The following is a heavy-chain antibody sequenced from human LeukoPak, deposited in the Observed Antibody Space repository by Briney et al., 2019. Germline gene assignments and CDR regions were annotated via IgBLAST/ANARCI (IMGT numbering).Heavy chain of an antibody. Sequence: PSETLSLTCAVYGGSFSGYYWSWIRQPPGKGLEWIGEINHSGSTNYNPSLKSRVTISVDTSKNQFSLKLSSVTAADTAVYYCAISLTTVTTSPYNWFDPWGQGTLVTVSS. CDR3: AISLTTVTTSPYNWFDP. V-gene: IGHV4-34*01. J-gene: IGHJ5*02. D-gene: IGHD4-17*01. CDR2: INHSGST. CDR1: GGSFSGYY.